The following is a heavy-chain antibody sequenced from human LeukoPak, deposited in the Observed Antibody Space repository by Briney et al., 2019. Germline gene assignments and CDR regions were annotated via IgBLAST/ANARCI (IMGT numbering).Heavy chain of an antibody. J-gene: IGHJ4*02. V-gene: IGHV1-69*13. Sequence: ASVKVSCKASGGTFSSYAIGWVRQAPGQGLEWMGGIIPIFGTANYAQKFQGRVTITADESTSTAYMELSSLRSEDTAVYYCAREGGHCSGGSCYSSDYWGQGTLVTVSS. CDR1: GGTFSSYA. CDR3: AREGGHCSGGSCYSSDY. CDR2: IIPIFGTA. D-gene: IGHD2-15*01.